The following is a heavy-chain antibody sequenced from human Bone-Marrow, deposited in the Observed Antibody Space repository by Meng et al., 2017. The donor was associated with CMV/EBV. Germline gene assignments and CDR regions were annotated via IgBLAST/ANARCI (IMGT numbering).Heavy chain of an antibody. V-gene: IGHV3-53*01. D-gene: IGHD1-7*01. CDR1: GFTFSSYS. CDR2: IYSGGST. CDR3: ARGELQESWFDP. Sequence: GGSLRLSCAASGFTFSSYSMNWVRQAPGKGLEWVSVIYSGGSTYYADSVKGRFTISRDNSKNTLYLQMNSLRAEDTAVYYCARGELQESWFDPWGQGTLVTVSA. J-gene: IGHJ5*02.